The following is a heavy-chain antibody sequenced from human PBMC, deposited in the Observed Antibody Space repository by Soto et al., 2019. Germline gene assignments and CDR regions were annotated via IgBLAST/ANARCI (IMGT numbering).Heavy chain of an antibody. CDR1: GFSLSTSGMC. D-gene: IGHD1-7*01. V-gene: IGHV2-70*11. CDR2: IDWDDDK. Sequence: ESGPKLVNPTQTLTLTCTFSGFSLSTSGMCVSWIRQPPGKALEWLARIDWDDDKYYSTSLKTRLTISKDTSKNQVVLTMTNMDPVDTATYYCARSGRNWNYPPDAFDIWGQGTMVTVSS. J-gene: IGHJ3*02. CDR3: ARSGRNWNYPPDAFDI.